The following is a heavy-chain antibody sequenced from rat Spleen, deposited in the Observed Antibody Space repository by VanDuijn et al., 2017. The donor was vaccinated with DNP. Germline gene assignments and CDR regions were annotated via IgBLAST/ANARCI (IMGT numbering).Heavy chain of an antibody. J-gene: IGHJ3*01. CDR2: ISYNGGST. D-gene: IGHD4-3*01. CDR1: GFTFSDYY. Sequence: EVQLVESGGGLVQPGRSLKLSCAASGFTFSDYYMAWVRQAPTKGLDWVAYISYNGGSTYYGDSVTGRFTISRDNAKSTLYLQMNSLRSEDMATYYCARPYNSGFAYWGQGTLVTVSS. CDR3: ARPYNSGFAY. V-gene: IGHV5-22*01.